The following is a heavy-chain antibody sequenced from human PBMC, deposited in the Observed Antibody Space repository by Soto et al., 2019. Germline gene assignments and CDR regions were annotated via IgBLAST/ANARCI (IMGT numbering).Heavy chain of an antibody. CDR1: GGSISSYY. D-gene: IGHD3-22*01. J-gene: IGHJ4*02. CDR3: ARGPNYYDSSGYYVAHYFDY. Sequence: SETLSLTCTVSGGSISSYYWSWIRQPPGKGLEWIGYIYYSGSTNYNPSLKSRVTISVDTSKNQFSLKLSSVTAADTAVYYCARGPNYYDSSGYYVAHYFDYWGQGTLVTVSS. V-gene: IGHV4-59*01. CDR2: IYYSGST.